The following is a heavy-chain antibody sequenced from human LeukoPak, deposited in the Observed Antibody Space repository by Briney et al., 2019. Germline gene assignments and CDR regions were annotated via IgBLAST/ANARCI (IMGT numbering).Heavy chain of an antibody. V-gene: IGHV4-59*01. CDR1: GGSISSYY. Sequence: PSETLSLTCTVSGGSISSYYWSWIRQPPGEGLEWIGYIYYSGSTNYNPSLKSRVTISVDTSKNQFSLKLSSVTAADTAVYYCARGATTVSYYYYYGMDVWGQGTTVTVSS. CDR2: IYYSGST. D-gene: IGHD4-11*01. J-gene: IGHJ6*02. CDR3: ARGATTVSYYYYYGMDV.